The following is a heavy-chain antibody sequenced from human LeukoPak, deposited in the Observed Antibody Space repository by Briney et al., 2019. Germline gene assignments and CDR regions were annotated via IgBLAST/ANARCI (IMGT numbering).Heavy chain of an antibody. J-gene: IGHJ5*02. D-gene: IGHD3-16*01. CDR3: ARAAWNGGGGFDP. V-gene: IGHV4-34*01. CDR2: VNHGGDT. CDR1: NGSFSGYY. Sequence: SETLSLTCAVYNGSFSGYYWSWIRQSPEKGLEWIGEVNHGGDTNYNPSLRSRVTISLDTSKNHFSLKLRSVTAADTAIYNCARAAWNGGGGFDPWGQGTLVTVSS.